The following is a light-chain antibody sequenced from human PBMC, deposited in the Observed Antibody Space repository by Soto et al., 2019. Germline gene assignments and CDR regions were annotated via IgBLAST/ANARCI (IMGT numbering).Light chain of an antibody. CDR3: QQSYNTPLT. V-gene: IGKV1-27*01. Sequence: DIQMTQSPSTLSASVGDRVTITCRASQGISNYLAWYQQKPGKVPKLLIYAASTLQSGVPSRFRGGASGTDFTLTISSLQLDDFATYYCQQSYNTPLTFGQGTKVDIK. CDR2: AAS. J-gene: IGKJ1*01. CDR1: QGISNY.